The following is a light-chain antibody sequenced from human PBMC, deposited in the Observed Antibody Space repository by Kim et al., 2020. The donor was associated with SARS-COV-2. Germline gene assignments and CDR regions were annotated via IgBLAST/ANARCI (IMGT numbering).Light chain of an antibody. V-gene: IGKV3-15*01. CDR1: QNIRTN. CDR2: GAS. Sequence: PGDRATLSCRASQNIRTNLAWYQQKPGQAPRLLINGASTRATGVPGRFSGSGSGTEFTLTISSLQSEDVGVYYCQQYDTWPPRWTFGLGTKVDIK. J-gene: IGKJ1*01. CDR3: QQYDTWPPRWT.